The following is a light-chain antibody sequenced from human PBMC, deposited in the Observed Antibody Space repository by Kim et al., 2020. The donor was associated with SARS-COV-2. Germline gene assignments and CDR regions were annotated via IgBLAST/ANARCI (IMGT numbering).Light chain of an antibody. Sequence: SYELTQPPSVSVSPGQTASITCSGDKLGDKYACWYQQKPGQSPVVVIYQDSKRPSGIPERFSGSNSGNTATLTISWTQAMDEADYYCQAWDSSTWVFGGG. CDR1: KLGDKY. CDR3: QAWDSSTWV. J-gene: IGLJ3*02. V-gene: IGLV3-1*01. CDR2: QDS.